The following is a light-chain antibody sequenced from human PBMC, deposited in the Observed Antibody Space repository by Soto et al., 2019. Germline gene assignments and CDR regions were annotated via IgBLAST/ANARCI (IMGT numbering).Light chain of an antibody. V-gene: IGLV1-44*01. CDR3: AACDGSLNVVL. J-gene: IGLJ2*01. CDR2: NDN. CDR1: SSNIGTNT. Sequence: QSVLTQPSSASGTPGQTVTISCSGTSSNIGTNTVNWYRQVPGTAPKLLIFNDNVRPSGVPGRFSGSRSGTSASLAISGLQSEEEADYYGAACDGSLNVVLLGGGTKLTVL.